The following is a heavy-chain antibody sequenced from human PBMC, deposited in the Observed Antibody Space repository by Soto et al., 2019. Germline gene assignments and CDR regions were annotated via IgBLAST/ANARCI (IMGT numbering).Heavy chain of an antibody. CDR3: TSGLDEAKIHH. D-gene: IGHD5-18*01. J-gene: IGHJ1*01. Sequence: SGGSLRLSCAGSGFTVSSHYMTWVRQAPGRGLEWVTFIHPSGDTFYADSVKGRFAISRDTSKNTLSLQMNSLRVEDTAVYYCTSGLDEAKIHHWGQGTLVTVSS. V-gene: IGHV3-66*01. CDR1: GFTVSSHY. CDR2: IHPSGDT.